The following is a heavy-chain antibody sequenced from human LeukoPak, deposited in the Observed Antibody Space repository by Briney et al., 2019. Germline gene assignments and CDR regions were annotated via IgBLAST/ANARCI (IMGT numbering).Heavy chain of an antibody. J-gene: IGHJ6*03. CDR1: ADTFQKYA. V-gene: IGHV1-69*05. CDR2: FIPIFGSA. Sequence: VASVKVSCKASADTFQKYAISWVRQAPGQGLEWMGGFIPIFGSADYMQKFQGRVTFSTDESMTTAYMDLSSLTSEDTAVYYCARNLIAVTGSGPDSCYYYIGVWGKVTTVIVSS. CDR3: ARNLIAVTGSGPDSCYYYIGV. D-gene: IGHD3-10*01.